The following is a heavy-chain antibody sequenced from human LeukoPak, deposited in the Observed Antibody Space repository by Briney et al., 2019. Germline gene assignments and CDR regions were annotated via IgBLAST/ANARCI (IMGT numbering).Heavy chain of an antibody. D-gene: IGHD3-10*01. CDR3: ARHLNYYLDY. CDR2: ISSDGSIT. CDR1: GFTFSTDW. V-gene: IGHV3-74*01. J-gene: IGHJ4*02. Sequence: GGSLRLSCAASGFTFSTDWMHWVRQAPGKGLVWVSRISSDGSITSYADSVKGRFTISRDNAKDTLYLQMNSLRAKDTAVYYCARHLNYYLDYWGQGTLVTVSS.